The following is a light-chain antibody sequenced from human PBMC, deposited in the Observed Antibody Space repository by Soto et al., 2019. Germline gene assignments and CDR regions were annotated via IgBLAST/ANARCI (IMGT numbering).Light chain of an antibody. J-gene: IGKJ1*01. V-gene: IGKV2-28*01. CDR3: IQRLQTSWT. Sequence: VLPQSHLPLPLPPGEQASIPCRSSQRLLSRSGRNYLNWYLQRPGQSPQLLIYLGSNRASGVPDRFSGSGSATDFTLRISRVEADDVGIYYCIQRLQTSWTFGQGTKVDIK. CDR2: LGS. CDR1: QRLLSRSGRNY.